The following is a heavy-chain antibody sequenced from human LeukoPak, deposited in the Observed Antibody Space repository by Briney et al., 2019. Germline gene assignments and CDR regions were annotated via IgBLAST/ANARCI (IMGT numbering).Heavy chain of an antibody. CDR1: GFTSSSYW. Sequence: GGSLRLSCAASGFTSSSYWMSWVRQAPGKGLEWVANIKQDGREKSYVDSVKGRFTISRDNAKNSLYLQMNSLRAEDTAVYYCATSQSTSAQYGNAFDIWGQGTMVTVSS. CDR2: IKQDGREK. CDR3: ATSQSTSAQYGNAFDI. J-gene: IGHJ3*02. D-gene: IGHD2-2*01. V-gene: IGHV3-7*01.